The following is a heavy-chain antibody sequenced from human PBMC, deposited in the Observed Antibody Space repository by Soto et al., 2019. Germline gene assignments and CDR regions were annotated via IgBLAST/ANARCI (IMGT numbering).Heavy chain of an antibody. D-gene: IGHD1-26*01. CDR2: IYWYDDK. CDR3: AHRALYSGSYWDGGYFDA. V-gene: IGHV2-5*01. CDR1: GFSLSSSGVG. J-gene: IGHJ4*02. Sequence: QITLRQSGPTRVRPTQPLTLTCNFSGFSLSSSGVGVGWIRQPPGKAPEWLVVIYWYDDKRYSPSLKSRLTSTKDTTKNQVVLTMTDMGPVDTGTYYCAHRALYSGSYWDGGYFDAWGQGTPVTVSP.